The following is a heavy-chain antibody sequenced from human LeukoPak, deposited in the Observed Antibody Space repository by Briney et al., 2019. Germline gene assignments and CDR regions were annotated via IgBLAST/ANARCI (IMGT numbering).Heavy chain of an antibody. V-gene: IGHV4-59*08. CDR2: IYYSGST. D-gene: IGHD6-13*01. Sequence: SETLSLTCTVSGGSISSYYWSWIRQPPGKGLEWIGYIYYSGSTNYNPSLKSRVTISVDTSKNQFSLKLSSVTAAATAVYYCARSYSTLGDAFDIWGQGTMVTVSS. CDR3: ARSYSTLGDAFDI. CDR1: GGSISSYY. J-gene: IGHJ3*02.